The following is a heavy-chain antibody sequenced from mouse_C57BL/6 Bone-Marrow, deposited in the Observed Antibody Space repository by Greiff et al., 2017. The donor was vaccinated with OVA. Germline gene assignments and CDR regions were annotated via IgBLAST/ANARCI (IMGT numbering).Heavy chain of an antibody. CDR1: GFTFSSYA. J-gene: IGHJ2*01. V-gene: IGHV5-4*01. CDR3: ANYYGSSHCDY. D-gene: IGHD1-1*01. Sequence: VQLKESGGGLVKPGGSLKLSCAASGFTFSSYAMSWVRQTPEKRLEWVATISDGGSYTYYPDNVKGRFTISRDNAKNNLYLQMSHLKSEDTAMYYCANYYGSSHCDYWGQGTTLTVSS. CDR2: ISDGGSYT.